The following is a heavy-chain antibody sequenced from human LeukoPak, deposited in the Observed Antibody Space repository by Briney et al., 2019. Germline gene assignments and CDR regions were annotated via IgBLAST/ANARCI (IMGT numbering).Heavy chain of an antibody. CDR1: GYTFTSYY. Sequence: ASVKLSCKASGYTFTSYYMHWMRQAPGQGLEWMGIINPSGGSTNYAQKFQGRVSMTRDTSTGTVYMDLSSLRSEDTAVYFCARGWGTVKTNCWYFDLWGRGTLVTVSS. D-gene: IGHD7-27*01. J-gene: IGHJ2*01. CDR3: ARGWGTVKTNCWYFDL. CDR2: INPSGGST. V-gene: IGHV1-46*01.